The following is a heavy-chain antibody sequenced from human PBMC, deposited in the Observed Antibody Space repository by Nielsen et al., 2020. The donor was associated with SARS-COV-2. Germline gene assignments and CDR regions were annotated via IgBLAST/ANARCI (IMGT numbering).Heavy chain of an antibody. J-gene: IGHJ3*02. D-gene: IGHD1-26*01. CDR1: GGSISSGGYY. Sequence: SETLSLTCTVSGGSISSGGYYWSWIRQHPGKGLEWIGYIYYSGNTYYNPSLKSRVTISVDTSKNQFSLKLSSVTAADTAVYYCARDEGGASGLAFDIWGQGTMVTVSS. V-gene: IGHV4-31*03. CDR3: ARDEGGASGLAFDI. CDR2: IYYSGNT.